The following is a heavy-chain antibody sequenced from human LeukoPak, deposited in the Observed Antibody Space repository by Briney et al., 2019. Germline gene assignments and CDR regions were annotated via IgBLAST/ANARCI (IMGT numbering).Heavy chain of an antibody. CDR3: ARDLAAPEGSGSYSCYGMDV. CDR1: GFTFDDYG. V-gene: IGHV3-20*04. CDR2: INWNGGST. D-gene: IGHD3-10*01. Sequence: GGPLRLSCAASGFTFDDYGMSWVRQAPGKGLEWVSGINWNGGSTGYADSVKGRFTISRDNAKNSLYLQMNSLRAEDTALYYCARDLAAPEGSGSYSCYGMDVWGQGTTVTVSS. J-gene: IGHJ6*02.